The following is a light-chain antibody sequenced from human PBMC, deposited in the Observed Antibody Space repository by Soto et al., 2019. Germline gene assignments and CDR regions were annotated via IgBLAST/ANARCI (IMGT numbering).Light chain of an antibody. Sequence: QSVLTQPPSASETPGQTVSISCSGSNSNIASNTVNWYQHLPGTAPKLLIYYNNQRPSGVPDRFSGSKSGTSASLAISGLQSEDESDYYCAAWDDTLKRGVFGTGTKVTVL. CDR1: NSNIASNT. J-gene: IGLJ1*01. CDR3: AAWDDTLKRGV. CDR2: YNN. V-gene: IGLV1-44*01.